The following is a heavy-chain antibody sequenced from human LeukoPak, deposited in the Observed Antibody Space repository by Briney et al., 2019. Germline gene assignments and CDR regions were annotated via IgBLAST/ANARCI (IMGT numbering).Heavy chain of an antibody. J-gene: IGHJ4*02. Sequence: ASVKVSCKASGGTFSSYAISWVRQAPGQRLEWMGGIIPIFGTANYAQKFQGRVTITTDESTSTAYMELSSLRSEDTAVYYCARVEMATIGQAGVFDYWGQGTLVTVSS. D-gene: IGHD5-24*01. CDR2: IIPIFGTA. CDR1: GGTFSSYA. V-gene: IGHV1-69*05. CDR3: ARVEMATIGQAGVFDY.